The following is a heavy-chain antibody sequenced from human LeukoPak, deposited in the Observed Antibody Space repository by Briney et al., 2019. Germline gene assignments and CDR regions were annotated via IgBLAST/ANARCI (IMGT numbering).Heavy chain of an antibody. Sequence: SETLSLTCTVSGGSISSYNWNWIRQPPGKGLEWIGYIYSGSSSYNPSSQSPVTTPVETSMNQCSLKLASLTGADTAVYYCGRAGPGSFFDHWGRGAMVTVSS. CDR3: GRAGPGSFFDH. J-gene: IGHJ4*02. D-gene: IGHD1-1*01. V-gene: IGHV4-59*01. CDR2: IYSGSS. CDR1: GGSISSYN.